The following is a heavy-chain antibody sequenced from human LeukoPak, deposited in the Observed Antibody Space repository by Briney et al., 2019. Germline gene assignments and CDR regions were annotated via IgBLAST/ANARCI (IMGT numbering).Heavy chain of an antibody. Sequence: GGSLRLSCAASGFTVSSNYMSWVRQAPGKGLGWVSVIYSGGSTYYADSVKGRFTISRDNSKNTLYLQMNSLRAEDTAVYYCARESGNYYGSGSYYVWGQGTLVTVSS. CDR1: GFTVSSNY. D-gene: IGHD3-10*01. CDR3: ARESGNYYGSGSYYV. V-gene: IGHV3-53*01. J-gene: IGHJ4*02. CDR2: IYSGGST.